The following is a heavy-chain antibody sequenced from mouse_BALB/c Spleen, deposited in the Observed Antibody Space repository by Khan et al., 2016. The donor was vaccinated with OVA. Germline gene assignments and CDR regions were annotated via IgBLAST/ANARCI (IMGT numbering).Heavy chain of an antibody. CDR3: ARAYYGNYREAMDY. Sequence: QVQLKQSGPGLVAPSQSLSITCTVSGFSLTGYGVNWVRQPPGKGLEWLGMIWGDGSTDYNSALKSRLSISKDKSKSKVFLKMNSLQTDDTARYYCARAYYGNYREAMDYWGQGTSVTVSS. V-gene: IGHV2-6-7*01. CDR2: IWGDGST. CDR1: GFSLTGYG. J-gene: IGHJ4*01. D-gene: IGHD2-10*01.